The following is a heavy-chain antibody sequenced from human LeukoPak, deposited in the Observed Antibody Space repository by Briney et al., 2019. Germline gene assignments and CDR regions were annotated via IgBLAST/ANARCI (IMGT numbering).Heavy chain of an antibody. D-gene: IGHD4-23*01. CDR2: INHSGST. V-gene: IGHV4-34*01. Sequence: SETLSLTCTVYNGSFSGYYWSWIRQPPGKGLEWIGEINHSGSTNYTPSLRSRVTISLDMSTNQFSLKLSSVTAADTAVFCARGCPVVTPNGDYSYYGLDVWAKGPRSPSP. CDR3: ARGCPVVTPNGDYSYYGLDV. J-gene: IGHJ6*02. CDR1: NGSFSGYY.